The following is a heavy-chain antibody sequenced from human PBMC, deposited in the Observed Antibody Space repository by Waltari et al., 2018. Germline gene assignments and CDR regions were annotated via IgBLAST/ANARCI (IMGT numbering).Heavy chain of an antibody. CDR2: VDHEDGET. CDR1: GYRFTDYY. Sequence: VQLLQSGTELKQPGSTVKLPCQVSGYRFTDYYIHWVQQAPGKGPQWMRLVDHEDGETIDAERFQGRVTITADTSTETAFMELSSLTSDDTAVYYCVTALGDRSSASRPFDVWGLGTLITVSS. D-gene: IGHD3-10*01. J-gene: IGHJ3*01. V-gene: IGHV1-69-2*01. CDR3: VTALGDRSSASRPFDV.